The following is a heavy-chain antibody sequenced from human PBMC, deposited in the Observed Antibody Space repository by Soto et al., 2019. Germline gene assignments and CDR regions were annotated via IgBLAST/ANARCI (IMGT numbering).Heavy chain of an antibody. CDR2: IYYSGST. CDR1: GGSICSGDYY. J-gene: IGHJ6*02. Sequence: SETLSLTCTVSGGSICSGDYYWSWIRQPPGKGLEWIGYIYYSGSTYYNPSLKSRVTISVDTSKNQFSLKLSSVTAADTAVYYCARDRVTIFSPLHGMDVWGQGTTVTVSS. CDR3: ARDRVTIFSPLHGMDV. V-gene: IGHV4-30-4*01. D-gene: IGHD3-9*01.